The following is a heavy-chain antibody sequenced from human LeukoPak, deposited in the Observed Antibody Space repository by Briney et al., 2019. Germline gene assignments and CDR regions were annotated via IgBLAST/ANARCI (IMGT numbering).Heavy chain of an antibody. Sequence: WASVKVSCKASGYTFTSYDINWVRQAIGQGLEWMGWMNPNSGNTGYAQKFQGRVTMTRNTSISTAYMELSSLRSEDTAVYYCAKDDRIAARTQGCFDYWGQGTLVTVSS. V-gene: IGHV1-8*01. D-gene: IGHD6-6*01. CDR3: AKDDRIAARTQGCFDY. CDR2: MNPNSGNT. J-gene: IGHJ4*02. CDR1: GYTFTSYD.